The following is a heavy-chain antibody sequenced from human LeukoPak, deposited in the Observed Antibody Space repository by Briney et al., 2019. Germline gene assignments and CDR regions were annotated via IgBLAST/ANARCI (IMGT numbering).Heavy chain of an antibody. J-gene: IGHJ4*02. CDR1: GFTFSNYA. CDR3: AKVYSSVWTHIGHFDY. Sequence: GGSLRVSCAASGFTFSNYAMSWVRQAPRKGLEWVSGISRSDDSTFYTDPVKGRFTISRDNSKNTLYLQMNSLRAEDTAVYYCAKVYSSVWTHIGHFDYWGQGTLITVSS. V-gene: IGHV3-23*01. D-gene: IGHD6-19*01. CDR2: ISRSDDST.